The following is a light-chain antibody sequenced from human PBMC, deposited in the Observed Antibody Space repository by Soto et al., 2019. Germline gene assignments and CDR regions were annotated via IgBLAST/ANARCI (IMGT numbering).Light chain of an antibody. CDR3: QQYGSSPPYT. CDR2: GAS. V-gene: IGKV3-20*01. J-gene: IGKJ2*01. Sequence: EIVLTQSPGTLSLSPGEGATLSCRASQSVSGSYLAWYQQKPGQAPRLLIYGASNRATGVADRFSGSESGNDVTLTIDRLEPEDFVVYYCQQYGSSPPYTFGQGTRLEIK. CDR1: QSVSGSY.